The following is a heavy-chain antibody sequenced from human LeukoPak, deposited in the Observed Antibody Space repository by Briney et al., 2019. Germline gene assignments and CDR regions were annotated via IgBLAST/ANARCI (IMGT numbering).Heavy chain of an antibody. V-gene: IGHV3-53*01. J-gene: IGHJ4*02. CDR1: GLRFDEYA. D-gene: IGHD1-26*01. CDR2: IYSGGST. Sequence: GGSLRLSCAASGLRFDEYAMHWVRPAPGKGLEWVSVIYSGGSTYYADSVKGRLTISRDNSKNTLYLQMNSRRAEDTAVYYCAREVGLDWGQGTLVTVSS. CDR3: AREVGLD.